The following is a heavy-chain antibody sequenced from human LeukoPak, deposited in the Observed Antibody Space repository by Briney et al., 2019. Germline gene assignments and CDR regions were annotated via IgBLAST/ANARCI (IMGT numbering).Heavy chain of an antibody. CDR3: ERRGGLDPFDI. J-gene: IGHJ3*02. CDR2: MNSNSGNT. Sequence: ASMKLSCKASGYTSTSYATNSARHASGQGLAWMGWMNSNSGNTGYAQKCQGRVTITRNTPIGTAYRELSSLRSEDTAVYYCERRGGLDPFDIWGQGTMVTVFS. D-gene: IGHD3-16*01. CDR1: GYTSTSYA. V-gene: IGHV1-8*01.